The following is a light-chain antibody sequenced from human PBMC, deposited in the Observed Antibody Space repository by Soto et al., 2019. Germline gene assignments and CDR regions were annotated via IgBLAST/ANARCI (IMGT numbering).Light chain of an antibody. CDR3: QQYNSYSLT. J-gene: IGKJ4*01. V-gene: IGKV1-5*03. CDR1: QSISSW. CDR2: KAS. Sequence: DIQMTQSPSTLSASVGDRVTITCRASQSISSWLAWYHQKPGKAPKLLIYKASNLESGVPSRFSGSGSGTEFTLTISSLQPDDFATYYCQQYNSYSLTFGGGTKVDIK.